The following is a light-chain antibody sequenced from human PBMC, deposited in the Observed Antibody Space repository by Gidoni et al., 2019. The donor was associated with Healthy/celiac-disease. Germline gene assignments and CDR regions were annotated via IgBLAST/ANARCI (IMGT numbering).Light chain of an antibody. V-gene: IGLV1-51*01. J-gene: IGLJ2*01. Sequence: QSVFTPPPSVSASPGQKVTISCSGSSSNIVNNYVSWYQHLPGTAPKLLIYYNNKRPSGIPDRFSGSKSGTSANLGITGLQTGDEADYYCGTWDSSLSAVVFGGGTKLTVL. CDR1: SSNIVNNY. CDR3: GTWDSSLSAVV. CDR2: YNN.